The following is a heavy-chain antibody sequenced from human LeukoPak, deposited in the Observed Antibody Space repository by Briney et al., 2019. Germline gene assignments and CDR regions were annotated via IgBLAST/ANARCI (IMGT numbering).Heavy chain of an antibody. CDR3: ARVSGWSFDY. CDR2: IYYSGST. CDR1: GGSISNYY. D-gene: IGHD6-13*01. V-gene: IGHV4-59*08. J-gene: IGHJ4*02. Sequence: SETLSLTCTVSGGSISNYYWSWIRQPPGKGLEWIGYIYYSGSTNYNPSLKSRVTISVDTSKNQFSLKLSSVTAADSAVYYCARVSGWSFDYWGQRTLVTVSS.